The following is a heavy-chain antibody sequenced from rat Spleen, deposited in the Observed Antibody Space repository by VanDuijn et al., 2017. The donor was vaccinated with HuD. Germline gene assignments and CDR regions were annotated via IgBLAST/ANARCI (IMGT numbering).Heavy chain of an antibody. V-gene: IGHV5-25*01. Sequence: EVQLVESGGGLVQPGRSLKLSCAASGFTFSNYYMAWVRQAPTKGLEWVASITNSGGTIYYSDSVKGRFTISRDNVQNTLYLQMNSLRSEDTATYYCTRGYAHYWGQGVMVTVSS. D-gene: IGHD1-12*03. CDR1: GFTFSNYY. CDR3: TRGYAHY. CDR2: ITNSGGTI. J-gene: IGHJ2*01.